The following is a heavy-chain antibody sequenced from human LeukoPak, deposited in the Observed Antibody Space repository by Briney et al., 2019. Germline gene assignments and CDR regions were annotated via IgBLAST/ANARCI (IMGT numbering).Heavy chain of an antibody. V-gene: IGHV3-21*01. CDR2: ISSSSSYI. Sequence: PGGSLRLSCAASGFTFSSYSMNWVRQAPGKGLEWVSSISSSSSYIYYADSVKGRFTISRDNAKNTLYLQMNSLRAEDTAVYYCASLTNYYYDSSGAIDYWGQGTLVTVSS. D-gene: IGHD3-22*01. CDR3: ASLTNYYYDSSGAIDY. J-gene: IGHJ4*02. CDR1: GFTFSSYS.